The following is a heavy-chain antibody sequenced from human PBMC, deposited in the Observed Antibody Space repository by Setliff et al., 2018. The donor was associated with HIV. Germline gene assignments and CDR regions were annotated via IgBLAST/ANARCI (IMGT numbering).Heavy chain of an antibody. J-gene: IGHJ4*02. Sequence: ASVKVSCKASGYTFTNYPIHWVRQAPGQRLEWMGWIKTGNGNSEYSQKFQGRVAITRDTTASTVYMELSGLTSEDTGVYFCARAVIATVTTGYDLWGQGTPVTVSS. CDR1: GYTFTNYP. CDR3: ARAVIATVTTGYDL. V-gene: IGHV1-3*04. D-gene: IGHD4-4*01. CDR2: IKTGNGNS.